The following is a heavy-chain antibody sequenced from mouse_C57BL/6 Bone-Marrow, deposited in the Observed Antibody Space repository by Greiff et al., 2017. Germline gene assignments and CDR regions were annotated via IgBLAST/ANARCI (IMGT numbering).Heavy chain of an antibody. D-gene: IGHD3-3*01. J-gene: IGHJ1*03. CDR2: ISSGGSYT. CDR3: ARRGTSWYFDV. V-gene: IGHV5-6*02. Sequence: LFNPLFSLKLSCAASGFTFSSYGMSWVRQTPDKRLEWVATISSGGSYTYYPDSVQGRFTISRDNAKNTLYLQMSSLKSEDTAMYYCARRGTSWYFDVWGTGTTVTVSS. CDR1: GFTFSSYG.